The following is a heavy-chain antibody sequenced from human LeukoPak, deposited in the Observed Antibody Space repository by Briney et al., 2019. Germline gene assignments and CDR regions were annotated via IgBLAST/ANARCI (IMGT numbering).Heavy chain of an antibody. D-gene: IGHD2-2*01. CDR1: GFTFSNFW. CDR2: INSEGTTT. V-gene: IGHV3-74*01. CDR3: ARDSYTSPDY. Sequence: GGSLRLSCAASGFTFSNFWMYWVRQAPGKGLVWVSRINSEGTTTVYADSVKGRFTISRDNAKSTLYLQMNSLRAEDTAVYYCARDSYTSPDYWGQGTLVTVSA. J-gene: IGHJ4*02.